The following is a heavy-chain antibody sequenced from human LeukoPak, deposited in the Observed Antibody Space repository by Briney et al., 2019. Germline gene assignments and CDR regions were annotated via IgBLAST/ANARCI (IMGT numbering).Heavy chain of an antibody. CDR1: GYTFTSYG. CDR3: ARDAGGKYCSGGSCHRTNYFDY. CDR2: ISAYNGNT. J-gene: IGHJ4*02. V-gene: IGHV1-18*01. D-gene: IGHD2-15*01. Sequence: ASVKVSCKASGYTFTSYGISWVRQAPGQGLEWMGWISAYNGNTNYAQKLQGRVTMTTDTSTSTAYMELRSLRSDDTAVYYCARDAGGKYCSGGSCHRTNYFDYWGQGTLVTVSS.